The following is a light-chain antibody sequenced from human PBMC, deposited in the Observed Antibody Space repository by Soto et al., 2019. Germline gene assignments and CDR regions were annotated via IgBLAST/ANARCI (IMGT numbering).Light chain of an antibody. CDR3: QQYNSYPHT. Sequence: DIQMTQSPPTLSASVGDRVTITCRASQSISSWFAWYQQKPGRAPKVLIYKASSLESGVPSRFSGSGSGTEFTLTIRSLQPDDSATYYCQQYNSYPHTFGQGTKLEIK. J-gene: IGKJ2*01. V-gene: IGKV1-5*03. CDR2: KAS. CDR1: QSISSW.